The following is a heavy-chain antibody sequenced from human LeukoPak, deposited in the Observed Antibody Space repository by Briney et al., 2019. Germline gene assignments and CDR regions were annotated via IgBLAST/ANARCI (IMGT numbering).Heavy chain of an antibody. CDR1: GFTFSRYS. J-gene: IGHJ4*02. CDR2: ISIGSTYI. CDR3: AILAGRRDGYDPFDY. Sequence: PGGSLRLSCAASGFTFSRYSMNWVRQAPGKGLEWVSSISIGSTYIYYADSVKGRFTISRDNAKNSLYLQMNSLRAEDTAVYYCAILAGRRDGYDPFDYWGQGALVTVSS. V-gene: IGHV3-21*04. D-gene: IGHD5-24*01.